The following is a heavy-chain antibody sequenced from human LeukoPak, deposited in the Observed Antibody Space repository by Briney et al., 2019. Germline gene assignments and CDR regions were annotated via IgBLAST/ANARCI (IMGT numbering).Heavy chain of an antibody. J-gene: IGHJ4*02. V-gene: IGHV4-38-2*02. CDR3: AITYMYYFDY. D-gene: IGHD3-16*01. Sequence: SETLSLTCTVSGYSISSGYYWGGIRQHPRKGLEWIGSIYHSGSTYYNPSLKSRVTISVDTSKNQFSLKLSSVTAADTAVYYCAITYMYYFDYWGQGTLVTVSS. CDR1: GYSISSGYY. CDR2: IYHSGST.